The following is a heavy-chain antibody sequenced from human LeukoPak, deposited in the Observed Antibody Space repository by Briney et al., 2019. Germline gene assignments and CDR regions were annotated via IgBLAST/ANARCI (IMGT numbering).Heavy chain of an antibody. CDR3: ARGRSTYYYDSSGSHGVY. CDR1: GGSISSSSYY. Sequence: PSETLSLTCTVSGGSISSSSYYWGWIRQPPGKGLEWIGSIYYSGSTYYNPSLKSRVTISVDTSKNQFSLKLSSVTAADTAVYYCARGRSTYYYDSSGSHGVYWGQGTLVTVSS. V-gene: IGHV4-39*01. D-gene: IGHD3-22*01. J-gene: IGHJ4*02. CDR2: IYYSGST.